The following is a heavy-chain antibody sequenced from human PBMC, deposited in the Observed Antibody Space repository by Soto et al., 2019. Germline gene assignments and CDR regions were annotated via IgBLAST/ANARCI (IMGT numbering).Heavy chain of an antibody. V-gene: IGHV1-18*01. J-gene: IGHJ4*02. D-gene: IGHD6-13*01. Sequence: QVQLVQSGAEVKKPGASVKVSCQASGYMFSSYGISWVRQAPGQGLEWMGWNSAYSGNTNYAQKLQGRVTMTTDTSTRTAYTELRSLRSDDTAVYYSPAGSDWITPILWGEGTLVTVSS. CDR2: NSAYSGNT. CDR1: GYMFSSYG. CDR3: PAGSDWITPIL.